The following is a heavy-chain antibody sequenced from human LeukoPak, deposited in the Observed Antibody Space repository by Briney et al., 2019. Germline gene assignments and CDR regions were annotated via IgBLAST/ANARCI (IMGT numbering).Heavy chain of an antibody. J-gene: IGHJ6*03. D-gene: IGHD1-26*01. CDR1: GYTFTSYG. CDR2: ISAYNGNT. V-gene: IGHV1-18*01. Sequence: ASVKVSRKASGYTFTSYGISWVRQAPGQGLEWMGWISAYNGNTNYAQKLQGRATMTTDTSTSTAYMELRSLRSDDTAVYYCARWELYYYYYMDVWGKGTTVTVSS. CDR3: ARWELYYYYYMDV.